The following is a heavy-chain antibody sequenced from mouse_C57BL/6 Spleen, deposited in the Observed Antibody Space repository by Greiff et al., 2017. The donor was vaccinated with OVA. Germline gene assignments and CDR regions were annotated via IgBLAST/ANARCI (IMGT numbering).Heavy chain of an antibody. J-gene: IGHJ2*01. CDR1: GFSLTSYG. Sequence: VQLQESGPGLVQPSQSLSITCTVSGFSLTSYGVHWVRQSPGKGLEWLGVIWSGGSTDYNAAFISRLSISKDNSKSQVFFKMNSLQADDTAIYYCARSPYDYDKNYFDYWGQGTTLTVSS. CDR2: IWSGGST. CDR3: ARSPYDYDKNYFDY. V-gene: IGHV2-2*01. D-gene: IGHD2-4*01.